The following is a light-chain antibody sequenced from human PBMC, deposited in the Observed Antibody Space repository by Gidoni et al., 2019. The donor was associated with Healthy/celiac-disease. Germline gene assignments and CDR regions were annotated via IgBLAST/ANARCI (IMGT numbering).Light chain of an antibody. CDR2: AVS. J-gene: IGLJ2*01. V-gene: IGLV2-11*01. CDR1: SSDVGGYNY. CDR3: CSYAGSYTLKI. Sequence: QSALTPPRSVSGSPGQSVTISCTGTSSDVGGYNYVSWYQQQPGKAPKLMIYAVSKRPSGVPDRFSGSKSGNTASLTISGLQAEDEADYYCCSYAGSYTLKIFGGGTKLTVL.